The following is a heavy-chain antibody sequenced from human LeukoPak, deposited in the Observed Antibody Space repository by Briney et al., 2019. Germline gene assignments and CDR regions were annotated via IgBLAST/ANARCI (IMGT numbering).Heavy chain of an antibody. V-gene: IGHV3-49*04. J-gene: IGHJ3*02. CDR2: ITSKAYGGTT. Sequence: GGSLRLSCAASGFTFSSYGMSWVRQAPGKGLEWVGFITSKAYGGTTEYAASVKGRFIISRDDSKSIAYLQINDLKTEDTAVYYCARDRGGPLSGAFDIWGQGTMVTVSS. CDR1: GFTFSSYG. CDR3: ARDRGGPLSGAFDI.